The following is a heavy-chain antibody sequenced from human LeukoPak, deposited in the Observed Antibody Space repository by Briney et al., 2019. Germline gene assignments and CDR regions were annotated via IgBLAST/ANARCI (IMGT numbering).Heavy chain of an antibody. J-gene: IGHJ6*03. V-gene: IGHV1-2*02. Sequence: ASVKVYCKASGYTFTGYYMHWVRQAPGQGLEWMGWINPNSGGTNYAQKFQGRVTMTRDTSISTAYMELSRLRSDDTAVYYCARDGGNCSSTSCSYYYYYMDVWAKGPRSPSP. CDR3: ARDGGNCSSTSCSYYYYYMDV. D-gene: IGHD2-2*01. CDR2: INPNSGGT. CDR1: GYTFTGYY.